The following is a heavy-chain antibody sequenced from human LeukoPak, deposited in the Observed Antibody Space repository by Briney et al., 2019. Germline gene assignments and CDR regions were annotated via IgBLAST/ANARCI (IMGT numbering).Heavy chain of an antibody. J-gene: IGHJ6*03. D-gene: IGHD1-26*01. CDR3: ARGGSGSYYYYFYYMDV. CDR1: GFTFSSHA. V-gene: IGHV3-30*01. Sequence: TGGSLRLSCAPSGFTFSSHAMHWVRQAPGKGLEWVALISYDGSNSYYADSLKGRFTISRDNSKNTLYLQMNSLRAEDTAVYYCARGGSGSYYYYFYYMDVWGKGTTVTVSS. CDR2: ISYDGSNS.